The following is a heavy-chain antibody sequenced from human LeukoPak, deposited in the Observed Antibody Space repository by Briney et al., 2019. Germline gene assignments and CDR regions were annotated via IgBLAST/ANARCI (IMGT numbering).Heavy chain of an antibody. V-gene: IGHV1-3*04. CDR1: GYIFTSYP. CDR3: ARDRAMADY. J-gene: IGHJ4*02. D-gene: IGHD5-18*01. Sequence: ASVKVSCTASGYIFTSYPIHWVRQAPGQRLEWMGWINTGNGNTKYSQKFEGRATVTRDTSATAAYMELSSLRSEDTAVYYCARDRAMADYWGQGTLVTVSS. CDR2: INTGNGNT.